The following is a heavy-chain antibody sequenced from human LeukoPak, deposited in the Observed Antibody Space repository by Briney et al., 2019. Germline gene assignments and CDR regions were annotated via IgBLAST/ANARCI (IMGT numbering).Heavy chain of an antibody. CDR2: IYHSGST. J-gene: IGHJ4*02. CDR3: ARDHRYYGSGSYTY. Sequence: SETLSLTCTVSGGSISSYYWSWIRQPPGKGLEWIGYIYHSGSTNYNPSLKSRVTISVDTSKNQFSLKLSSVTAADTAVYYCARDHRYYGSGSYTYWGQGTLVTVSS. CDR1: GGSISSYY. D-gene: IGHD3-10*01. V-gene: IGHV4-59*01.